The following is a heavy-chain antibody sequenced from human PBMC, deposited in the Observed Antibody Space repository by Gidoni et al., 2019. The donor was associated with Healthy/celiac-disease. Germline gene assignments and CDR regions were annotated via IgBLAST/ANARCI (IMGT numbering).Heavy chain of an antibody. Sequence: QLQLQESGPGLVTPSETLSLTCTVSGGSISSSSYYWGWIRQPPGKGLEWIGSIYYSGSTYYNPSLKSRVTISVDTSKNQFSLKLSSVTAADTAVYYCARVGVSITMVRGVILDAFDIWGQGTMVTVSS. J-gene: IGHJ3*02. CDR2: IYYSGST. D-gene: IGHD3-10*01. V-gene: IGHV4-39*07. CDR3: ARVGVSITMVRGVILDAFDI. CDR1: GGSISSSSYY.